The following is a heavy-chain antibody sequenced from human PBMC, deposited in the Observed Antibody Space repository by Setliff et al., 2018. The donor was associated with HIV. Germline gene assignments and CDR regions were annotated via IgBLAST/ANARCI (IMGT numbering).Heavy chain of an antibody. D-gene: IGHD3-16*01. Sequence: ETLSLTCAVYNGSFNGYYWSWVRQPPGKGLEWIGEVNHSGGTTYNPSLNGRVGISVDTSKNQFSLKLITLTVADTAVYYCALLEVPFIGGRIPSFWGQGTLVTVSS. J-gene: IGHJ4*02. CDR2: VNHSGGT. CDR3: ALLEVPFIGGRIPSF. V-gene: IGHV4-34*01. CDR1: NGSFNGYY.